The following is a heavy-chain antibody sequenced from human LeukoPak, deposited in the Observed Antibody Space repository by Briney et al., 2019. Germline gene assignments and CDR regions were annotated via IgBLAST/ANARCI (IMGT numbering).Heavy chain of an antibody. CDR1: GFTFSTYG. J-gene: IGHJ4*02. CDR3: AKDRKVFLEWLKGCNDY. D-gene: IGHD3-3*01. V-gene: IGHV3-30*02. Sequence: PGGSLRLSCAASGFTFSTYGMHWVRQAPGKGLEWVAFIRYDGTNIYYADSVKGRFTISRDNSKNTLYLQMNSLRAEDTAVYYCAKDRKVFLEWLKGCNDYWGQGTLVTVSS. CDR2: IRYDGTNI.